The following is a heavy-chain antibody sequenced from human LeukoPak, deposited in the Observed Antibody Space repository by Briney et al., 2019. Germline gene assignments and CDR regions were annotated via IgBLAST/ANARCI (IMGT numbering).Heavy chain of an antibody. D-gene: IGHD4-23*01. CDR2: ISGSGGST. V-gene: IGHV3-23*01. CDR1: GFTFSSYA. CDR3: AKDSYGGRLGYNWFDP. J-gene: IGHJ5*02. Sequence: GGSLRLSCAASGFTFSSYAMSWVRQAPGKGPEWVSAISGSGGSTYYADSVKGRFTISRDNSKNTLYLQMNSLRAEDTAVYYCAKDSYGGRLGYNWFDPWGQGTLVTVSS.